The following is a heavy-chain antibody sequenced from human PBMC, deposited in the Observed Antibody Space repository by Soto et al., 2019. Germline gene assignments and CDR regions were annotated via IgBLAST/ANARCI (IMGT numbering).Heavy chain of an antibody. J-gene: IGHJ6*02. D-gene: IGHD4-17*01. Sequence: SETLSLTCAVYGGSFSGYYWSWIRQPPGKGLEWIGEINHSGSTNYNPSLKSRVTISVDTSKNQFSLKLSSVTAADTAVYYCARGSTTVTKYYYYYYGMDVWGQGTTVTVS. V-gene: IGHV4-34*01. CDR2: INHSGST. CDR3: ARGSTTVTKYYYYYYGMDV. CDR1: GGSFSGYY.